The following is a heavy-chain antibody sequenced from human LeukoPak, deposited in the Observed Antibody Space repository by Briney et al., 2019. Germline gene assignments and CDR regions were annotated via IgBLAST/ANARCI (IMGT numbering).Heavy chain of an antibody. CDR1: GYMLTEVS. CDR2: FDPDDGET. D-gene: IGHD1-26*01. Sequence: ASVKVSCKVPGYMLTEVSIHWVRQAPGKGLEEMGSFDPDDGETIYAQKFQGRLSMTEDTSAATAYMELSSLRSEDTAVYFCAAERELISWGQGTLVTVSS. V-gene: IGHV1-24*01. J-gene: IGHJ5*02. CDR3: AAERELIS.